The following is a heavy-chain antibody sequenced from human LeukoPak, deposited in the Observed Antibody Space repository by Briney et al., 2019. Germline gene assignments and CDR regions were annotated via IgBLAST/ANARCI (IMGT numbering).Heavy chain of an antibody. Sequence: ASVKVSCKASRYTFTGYYIHWVRQAPGQGLEWMGWINPNSGVTNYAQKFQGRVTMTRDTSISTAYMELNRLRSEDTAVYYCALEIRPYFDYWGQGTLVSVSS. CDR3: ALEIRPYFDY. CDR1: RYTFTGYY. V-gene: IGHV1-2*02. CDR2: INPNSGVT. J-gene: IGHJ4*02. D-gene: IGHD3-16*01.